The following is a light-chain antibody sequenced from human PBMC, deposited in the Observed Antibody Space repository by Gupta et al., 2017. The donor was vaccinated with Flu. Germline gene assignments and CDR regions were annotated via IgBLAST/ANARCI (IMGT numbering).Light chain of an antibody. CDR2: RTN. CDR1: TGAVTSGYF. Sequence: QTVVPQEPPLTVSPGGTVTLTCASSTGAVTSGYFPNWFQQKPGQAPRALIYRTNNKHSWTPARFSGSLLGGKAALTLSGAQPEDEAEYFCLLFYGGVHVFGGGTKLTVL. J-gene: IGLJ2*01. CDR3: LLFYGGVHV. V-gene: IGLV7-43*01.